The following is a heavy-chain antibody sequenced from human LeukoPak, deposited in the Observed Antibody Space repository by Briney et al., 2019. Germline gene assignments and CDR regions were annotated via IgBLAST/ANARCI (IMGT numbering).Heavy chain of an antibody. CDR1: GFTFSSYA. CDR3: AKGKGSEQQWLATPFDY. V-gene: IGHV3-23*01. Sequence: PGGSLRLSCAASGFTFSSYAMSWVRQAPGKGLEWVSAISGSGGSTYYADSVKGRFTISRDNSKNTLYLQMNSLRAEDTAVYYCAKGKGSEQQWLATPFDYWGQGTLVTVSS. D-gene: IGHD6-19*01. CDR2: ISGSGGST. J-gene: IGHJ4*02.